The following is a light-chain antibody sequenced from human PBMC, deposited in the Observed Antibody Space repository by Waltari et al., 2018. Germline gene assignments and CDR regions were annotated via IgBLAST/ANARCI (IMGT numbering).Light chain of an antibody. CDR1: TGDVGAYNY. V-gene: IGLV2-14*03. Sequence: QSALTQPASVSESPGQSITISCTGTTGDVGAYNYVSWYQQLPGKAPKPLIYDVANRPSGVSDRFSGSKSGNTASLSISGLQAEDEADYYCCSLTSSRTVIFGGGTKLTVL. CDR2: DVA. J-gene: IGLJ2*01. CDR3: CSLTSSRTVI.